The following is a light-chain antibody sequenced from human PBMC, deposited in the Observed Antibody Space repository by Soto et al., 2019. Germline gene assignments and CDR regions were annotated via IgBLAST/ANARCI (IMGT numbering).Light chain of an antibody. CDR2: GNR. CDR3: QAYDDSLTAFV. Sequence: ELTQPPSVSGAPGQRVTISCTGNNSNLGAGYDVHWYQQLPGAAPKLVIFGNRNRPSGVPERFSGSKSGTSASLAITGLQAEDEADYYCQAYDDSLTAFVFGGGTKLTVL. V-gene: IGLV1-40*01. J-gene: IGLJ3*02. CDR1: NSNLGAGYD.